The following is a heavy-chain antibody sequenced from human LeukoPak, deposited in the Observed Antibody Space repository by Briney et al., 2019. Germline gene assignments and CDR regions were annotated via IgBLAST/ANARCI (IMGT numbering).Heavy chain of an antibody. J-gene: IGHJ5*02. V-gene: IGHV4-61*02. CDR2: IYTSGST. D-gene: IGHD4-23*01. CDR1: GGSISSGSYY. CDR3: ARVFGGPVSRRFDP. Sequence: PSQTLSLTCTVPGGSISSGSYYWSWIRQPAGKGLEWIGRIYTSGSTNYNPSLKSRVTISVDTSKNQFSLKLSSVTAADTAVYYCARVFGGPVSRRFDPWGQGTQVTVSS.